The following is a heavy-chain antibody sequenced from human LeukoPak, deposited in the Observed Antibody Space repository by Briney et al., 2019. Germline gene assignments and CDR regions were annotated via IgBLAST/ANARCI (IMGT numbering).Heavy chain of an antibody. V-gene: IGHV4-39*01. CDR2: IYYSGST. Sequence: SDTLSLTCTVSGGSISSIGYYWGWIRQPPGKGREYVGSIYYSGSTYYSSSLKSRVTISLDTSKNKFSLKLSSVTAADTAVYYCARLDHSSGWYPAYFDYWGQGTLVTVSS. CDR1: GGSISSIGYY. D-gene: IGHD6-19*01. CDR3: ARLDHSSGWYPAYFDY. J-gene: IGHJ4*02.